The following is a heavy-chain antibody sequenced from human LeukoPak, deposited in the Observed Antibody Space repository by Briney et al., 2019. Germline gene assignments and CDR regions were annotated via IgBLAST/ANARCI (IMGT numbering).Heavy chain of an antibody. CDR2: INWNSGSI. CDR3: AKSGYSSSWLHQFDY. J-gene: IGHJ4*02. V-gene: IGHV3-9*01. D-gene: IGHD6-13*01. Sequence: GRSLRLSCAASGFTFDDYAMHWVRQAPGKGLEWVSGINWNSGSIGYADSVKGRFTISRDNAKNSLYLQMSSLRAEDTALYYCAKSGYSSSWLHQFDYWGQGTLVTVSS. CDR1: GFTFDDYA.